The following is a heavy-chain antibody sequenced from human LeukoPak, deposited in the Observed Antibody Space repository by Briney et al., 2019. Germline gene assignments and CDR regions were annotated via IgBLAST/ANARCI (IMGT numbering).Heavy chain of an antibody. D-gene: IGHD5-12*01. Sequence: SETLSLTCTVSGGSISSYYWSWIRQPPGKGLEWIGYIYYSGSTNYNPSLKSRVTISVDTSKNQFSLKLSSVTAADTAVYYCARTVGLRANLFDYWGQGPLVTVSS. CDR2: IYYSGST. CDR3: ARTVGLRANLFDY. CDR1: GGSISSYY. J-gene: IGHJ4*02. V-gene: IGHV4-59*01.